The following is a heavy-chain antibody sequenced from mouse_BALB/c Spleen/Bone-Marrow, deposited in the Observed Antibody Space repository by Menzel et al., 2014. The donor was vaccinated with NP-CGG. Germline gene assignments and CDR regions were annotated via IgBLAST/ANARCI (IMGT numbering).Heavy chain of an antibody. Sequence: EVNLVESGGGLVQPGDSLRLSCATSGFTFTDYYMNWVRRPPGKALEWLGFIRNKANGYTTEYSASVKGRFTISRDNSQSILYLQMNTLRAEDSATYYCARDRGLTYFDYWGQGTTLTVSS. J-gene: IGHJ2*01. CDR3: ARDRGLTYFDY. V-gene: IGHV7-3*02. CDR2: IRNKANGYTT. D-gene: IGHD2-4*01. CDR1: GFTFTDYY.